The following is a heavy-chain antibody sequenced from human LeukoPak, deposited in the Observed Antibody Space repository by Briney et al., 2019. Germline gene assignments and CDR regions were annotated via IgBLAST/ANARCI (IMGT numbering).Heavy chain of an antibody. J-gene: IGHJ5*02. Sequence: SETLSLTCSVSGGSISSSGSCWAWIRQPPGKGLEWIASLYYGGSTYYNPSLKSRVTISVDTSKNQFSLKLSSVTAANTAVFYCARCTYDYDSGTYYFYNWFDPWGQGTLVTVSS. CDR2: LYYGGST. D-gene: IGHD3-10*01. CDR3: ARCTYDYDSGTYYFYNWFDP. CDR1: GGSISSSGSC. V-gene: IGHV4-39*01.